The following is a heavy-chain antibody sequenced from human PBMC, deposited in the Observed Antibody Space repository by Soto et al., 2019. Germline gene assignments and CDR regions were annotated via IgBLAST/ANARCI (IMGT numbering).Heavy chain of an antibody. Sequence: PGGSLRLSCAASGFTFSNYAMSWVRQAPEKGLEWVSVISGSGGTTYYADSVKGRFTISRDDSKNTLYLQMNSLRAEDTAVYYCARYYDSSGYPIDIWGQGTMVTVSS. J-gene: IGHJ3*02. CDR1: GFTFSNYA. CDR3: ARYYDSSGYPIDI. CDR2: ISGSGGTT. V-gene: IGHV3-23*01. D-gene: IGHD3-22*01.